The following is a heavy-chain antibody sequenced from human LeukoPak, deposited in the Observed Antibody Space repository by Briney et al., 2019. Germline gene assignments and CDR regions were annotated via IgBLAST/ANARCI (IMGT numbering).Heavy chain of an antibody. Sequence: PGGSLRLSCAASGFTFSSYSMNWVRQAPGKGLEWVSSISSSSSYIYYADSEKGRFTISRDNAKNSLYLQMSSLRAEDTAVYYCARISGSPPDYWGQGTLVTVSS. V-gene: IGHV3-21*01. CDR3: ARISGSPPDY. CDR2: ISSSSSYI. J-gene: IGHJ4*02. CDR1: GFTFSSYS. D-gene: IGHD6-25*01.